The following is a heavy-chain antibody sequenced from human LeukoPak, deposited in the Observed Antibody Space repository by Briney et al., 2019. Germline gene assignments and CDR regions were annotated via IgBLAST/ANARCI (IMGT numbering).Heavy chain of an antibody. CDR2: ISSSSSYI. D-gene: IGHD3-16*02. CDR3: ARGGAPTFGGVIDYYFDY. J-gene: IGHJ4*02. Sequence: PGGSLRLSCAASGFTFSSYSMNWVRQAPGKGLEWVSSISSSSSYIYYADSVKGRFTISRGNAKNSLYLQMNSLRAEDTAVYYCARGGAPTFGGVIDYYFDYWGQGTLVTVSS. CDR1: GFTFSSYS. V-gene: IGHV3-21*04.